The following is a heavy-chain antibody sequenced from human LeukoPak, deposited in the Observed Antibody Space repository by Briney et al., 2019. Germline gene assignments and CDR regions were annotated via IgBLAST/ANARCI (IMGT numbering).Heavy chain of an antibody. D-gene: IGHD4-11*01. Sequence: PSETLSLTCTVSGGSISSYYWSWIRQPPGKGLEWIGYIYYSGSTNYNPSLKSRVTISVDTSKNQFSLKLSSVTAADTDVYYCARDNDYHFDYWGQGTLVTVSS. CDR1: GGSISSYY. CDR2: IYYSGST. J-gene: IGHJ4*02. CDR3: ARDNDYHFDY. V-gene: IGHV4-59*01.